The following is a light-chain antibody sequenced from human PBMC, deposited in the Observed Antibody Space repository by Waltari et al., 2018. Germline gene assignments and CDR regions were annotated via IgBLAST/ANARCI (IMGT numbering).Light chain of an antibody. CDR3: QHYVRLPAT. CDR2: GVS. Sequence: EIVLTQSPGTLSLSPGERATLSCRASQSVRGSLAWYQQKAGHAPRLLIYGVSSRATGIPERFSGSGSGTDFSLTISRLEPEDFAVYYCQHYVRLPATFGQGTKVEIK. J-gene: IGKJ1*01. V-gene: IGKV3-20*01. CDR1: QSVRGS.